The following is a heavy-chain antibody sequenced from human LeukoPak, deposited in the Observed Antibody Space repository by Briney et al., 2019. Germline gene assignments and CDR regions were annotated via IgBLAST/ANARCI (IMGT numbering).Heavy chain of an antibody. Sequence: GASVKVSCKASGYTFTGYYMHWVRQAPGQGLEWMGWINPNSGGTNYAQKFQGRVTMTRDTSISTAYMELSRLRSDDTAVYYCARGGSGSYYGEGEFDYWGQGTLVTVSS. D-gene: IGHD3-10*01. CDR2: INPNSGGT. V-gene: IGHV1-2*02. J-gene: IGHJ4*02. CDR3: ARGGSGSYYGEGEFDY. CDR1: GYTFTGYY.